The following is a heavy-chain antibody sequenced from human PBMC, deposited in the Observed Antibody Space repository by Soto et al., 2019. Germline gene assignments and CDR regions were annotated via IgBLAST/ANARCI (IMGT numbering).Heavy chain of an antibody. J-gene: IGHJ2*01. V-gene: IGHV3-48*01. CDR1: GFSLYNYA. D-gene: IGHD5-12*01. CDR2: ISLSSANI. CDR3: VRDLSRGNEWRQFVDL. Sequence: PGGSLRLSCAASGFSLYNYAMDWVRQAPGQGLEWVSYISLSSANIHYADSVRGRFTVSRDNAKNSLYLQMNSLRAEDTAVYYCVRDLSRGNEWRQFVDLCGRGTLDIVSA.